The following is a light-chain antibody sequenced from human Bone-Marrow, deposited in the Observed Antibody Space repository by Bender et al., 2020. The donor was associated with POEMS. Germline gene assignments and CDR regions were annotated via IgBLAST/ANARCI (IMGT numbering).Light chain of an antibody. J-gene: IGLJ2*01. Sequence: SYEVTQPPSVSVSPGQTATITCSGDAFPKKYAHWYQQKSGQAPVLVIFDDMKRPSGIPGRFSGSSSGTMATLTIRGAQVEDEADYYCYSTDSNSNPVFGGGTRLTVL. V-gene: IGLV3-10*01. CDR3: YSTDSNSNPV. CDR1: AFPKKY. CDR2: DDM.